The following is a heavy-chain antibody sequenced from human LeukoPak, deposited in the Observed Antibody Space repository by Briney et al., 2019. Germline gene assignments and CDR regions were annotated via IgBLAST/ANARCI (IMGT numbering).Heavy chain of an antibody. CDR1: GFTFSNYW. Sequence: GGSLRLSCAASGFTFSNYWMTWVRQAPGKGLEWVANIKQDGSEKYYVDSVKGRFTISRDNAKNSLYLQMNSLRAEDTAVYYCARQGGTYRGTRYYFDSWGQGTLVTVSS. D-gene: IGHD1-26*01. CDR2: IKQDGSEK. V-gene: IGHV3-7*01. CDR3: ARQGGTYRGTRYYFDS. J-gene: IGHJ4*02.